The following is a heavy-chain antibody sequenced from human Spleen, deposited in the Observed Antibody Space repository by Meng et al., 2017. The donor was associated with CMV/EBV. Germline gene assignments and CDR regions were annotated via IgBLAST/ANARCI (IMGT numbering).Heavy chain of an antibody. J-gene: IGHJ4*02. Sequence: QLDLQGSGPGLVKPSETLSLTCTVSGGSISSSSYYWGWIRQPPGKGLEWIGSIYYSGSTYYNPSLKSRVTISVDTSKNQFSLKLSSVTAADTAVYYCARGDKRIAAAGTCFDYWGQGTLVTVSS. V-gene: IGHV4-39*07. CDR3: ARGDKRIAAAGTCFDY. D-gene: IGHD6-13*01. CDR2: IYYSGST. CDR1: GGSISSSSYY.